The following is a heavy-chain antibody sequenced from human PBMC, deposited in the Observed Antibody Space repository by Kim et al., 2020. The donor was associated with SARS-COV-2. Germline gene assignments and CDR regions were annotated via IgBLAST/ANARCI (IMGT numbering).Heavy chain of an antibody. CDR1: GFTFSDYY. V-gene: IGHV3-11*01. J-gene: IGHJ6*02. CDR3: ARDGKSYYDFCIGYEWRSDYYHGMAV. Sequence: GGSLRLSCAASGFTFSDYYMSWIRQAPGKGLEWVSYISSSGSTIYYADSVQGRFTISRDNAKNSLYLQMNSLRAEDTAVYHCARDGKSYYDFCIGYEWRSDYYHGMAVWGQGTTVPVSS. CDR2: ISSSGSTI. D-gene: IGHD3-3*01.